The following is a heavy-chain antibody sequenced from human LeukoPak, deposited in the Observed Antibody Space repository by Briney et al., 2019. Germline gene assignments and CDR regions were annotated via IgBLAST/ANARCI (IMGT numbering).Heavy chain of an antibody. CDR1: GFTFSSHD. CDR3: VRGFSPVVVDGIHGMDV. CDR2: IGTLGDT. V-gene: IGHV3-13*01. D-gene: IGHD2-2*01. J-gene: IGHJ6*02. Sequence: HPGGSLRLSCAASGFTFSSHDMHWVRQVTGKGLEWVSSIGTLGDTYYPGSVKGRFTISREDAKNSLYLQMNSLRVEDTAVYYCVRGFSPVVVDGIHGMDVWGQGTTVTVSS.